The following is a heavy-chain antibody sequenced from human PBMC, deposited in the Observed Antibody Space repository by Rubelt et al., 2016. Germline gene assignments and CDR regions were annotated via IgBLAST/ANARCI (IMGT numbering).Heavy chain of an antibody. CDR2: VYPGDSDT. J-gene: IGHJ3*02. CDR1: GYSFTSYW. Sequence: EVQLVQSGAEVKKPGESLKISCKGSGYSFTSYWIGWVRQMPGKGLEWMGIVYPGDSDTSYSPAFQGQVTISADKSISTAYLQGSNLKASDTAMYYCARQWGSTSSDAFDIWGQGTRVTVSS. CDR3: ARQWGSTSSDAFDI. V-gene: IGHV5-51*01. D-gene: IGHD2-2*01.